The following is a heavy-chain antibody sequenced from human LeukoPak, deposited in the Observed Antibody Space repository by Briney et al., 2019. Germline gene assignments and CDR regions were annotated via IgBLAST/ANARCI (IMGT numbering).Heavy chain of an antibody. D-gene: IGHD6-19*01. Sequence: GASVKVSCKASGYTFTSYYMHWVRQAPGRGLEWMGIINPSGGSTSYAQKFQGRVTMTRDMSTSTVYMELSSLRSEDTAVYYCARSHEQWLVLYWGQGTLVTVSS. CDR1: GYTFTSYY. CDR3: ARSHEQWLVLY. J-gene: IGHJ4*02. CDR2: INPSGGST. V-gene: IGHV1-46*01.